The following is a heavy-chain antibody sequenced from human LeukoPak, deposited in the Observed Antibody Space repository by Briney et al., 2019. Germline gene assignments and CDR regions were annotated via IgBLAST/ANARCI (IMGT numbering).Heavy chain of an antibody. CDR1: GYTFTSYG. D-gene: IGHD3-22*01. V-gene: IGHV1-18*01. CDR3: ARDPVFYDSKDGFDH. Sequence: ASVKVSCKASGYTFTSYGISWVRQAPGQGLEWMGWISAYNGNTNYAQKLQGRVTMTTDTSTSTAYMELRSLRSDDTAVYYCARDPVFYDSKDGFDHWGQGTLVTVSS. J-gene: IGHJ5*02. CDR2: ISAYNGNT.